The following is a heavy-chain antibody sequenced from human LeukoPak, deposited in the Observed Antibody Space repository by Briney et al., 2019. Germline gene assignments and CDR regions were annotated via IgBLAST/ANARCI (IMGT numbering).Heavy chain of an antibody. CDR3: VTLGWFGEAYGMDV. CDR2: FDPEDGET. J-gene: IGHJ6*02. D-gene: IGHD3-10*01. V-gene: IGHV1-24*01. CDR1: GYXLTELS. Sequence: ASVKVSCKVSGYXLTELSIHWVRQAPGKGLEWMGGFDPEDGETIYAQKFQGRVTMTEDTSTDTAYMELSSLRSEDTAVYYCVTLGWFGEAYGMDVWGQGTTVTVSS.